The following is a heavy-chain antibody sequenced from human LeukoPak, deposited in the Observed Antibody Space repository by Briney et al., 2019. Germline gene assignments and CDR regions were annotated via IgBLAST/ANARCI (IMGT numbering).Heavy chain of an antibody. CDR3: ARDLGGYCSSTSCYTSVWFDP. Sequence: SVKVSCKASGGTFSSYAISWVRQAPGQGLEWMGGIIPIFGTANYAQKFQGRVTITADESTSTAYMELSSLRSEDTAVYYCARDLGGYCSSTSCYTSVWFDPWGQGTLVTVSS. CDR2: IIPIFGTA. J-gene: IGHJ5*02. V-gene: IGHV1-69*13. D-gene: IGHD2-2*02. CDR1: GGTFSSYA.